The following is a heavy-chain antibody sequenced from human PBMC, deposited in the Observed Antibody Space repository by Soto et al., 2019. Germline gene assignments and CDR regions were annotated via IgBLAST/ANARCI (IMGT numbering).Heavy chain of an antibody. J-gene: IGHJ3*02. V-gene: IGHV1-46*03. CDR1: GYTFTSYY. Sequence: ASVKVSCNASGYTFTSYYMHWVQQSPGQGLEWMGIINTSGGSTSYAQKFQGRVTMTRDTSTSTVYMELSSLRSEDTSVYYCARVRAGPGDAFDILGQGTMVTVSS. D-gene: IGHD3-10*01. CDR3: ARVRAGPGDAFDI. CDR2: INTSGGST.